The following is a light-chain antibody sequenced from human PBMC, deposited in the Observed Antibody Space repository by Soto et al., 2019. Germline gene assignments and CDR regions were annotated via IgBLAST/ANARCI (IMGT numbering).Light chain of an antibody. Sequence: DIQMTQSPSALSSSLEDRVTITCRASQSISTYLNWYQQKPGRVPKLLIYAASTLQSGVPSRFRGSGSGTDFTLTISSLQPEDFATYYCQQSYSFPRTFGQGTRLEIE. V-gene: IGKV1-39*01. CDR3: QQSYSFPRT. CDR1: QSISTY. CDR2: AAS. J-gene: IGKJ5*01.